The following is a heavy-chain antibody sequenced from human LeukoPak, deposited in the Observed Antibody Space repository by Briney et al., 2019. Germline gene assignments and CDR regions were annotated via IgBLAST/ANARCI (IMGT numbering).Heavy chain of an antibody. V-gene: IGHV4-61*01. D-gene: IGHD6-25*01. CDR3: ARVLRAASWRSYDY. J-gene: IGHJ4*02. CDR1: GGSVSNSLYY. CDR2: IYYSRST. Sequence: PETLSLTCTVSGGSVSNSLYYWSWIRQPPGKGLEWIGYIYYSRSTSYNPSLKSRVTISIDTSKSQFSLKLNSVTAADTAVYYCARVLRAASWRSYDYWGQGSLVTVSS.